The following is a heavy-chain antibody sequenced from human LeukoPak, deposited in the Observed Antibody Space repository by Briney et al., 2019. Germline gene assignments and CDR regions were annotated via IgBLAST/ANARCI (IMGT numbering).Heavy chain of an antibody. CDR1: GFTFSTYG. Sequence: GGSLRLSCAAYGFTFSTYGMNWVRQAPGKGLEWVSYIGSGSNTIHYADSVKGRFTISRDNAKNSLYLQMNSLRDEDTAVYYCARAMRSGYDYWGQGTLVTVSS. J-gene: IGHJ4*02. V-gene: IGHV3-48*02. CDR2: IGSGSNTI. CDR3: ARAMRSGYDY. D-gene: IGHD5-12*01.